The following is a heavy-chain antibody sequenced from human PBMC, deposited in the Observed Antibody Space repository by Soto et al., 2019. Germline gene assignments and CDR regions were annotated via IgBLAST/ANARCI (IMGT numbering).Heavy chain of an antibody. D-gene: IGHD6-19*01. CDR3: ARFPTGYSSGWYSNWFDP. CDR1: GGTFSSYA. V-gene: IGHV1-69*13. Sequence: SVKVSCKASGGTFSSYAISWVRQAPGQGLEWMGGIIPIFGTANYAQKFQGRVTITADESTSTAYMELSSLRSEDTAVYYCARFPTGYSSGWYSNWFDPWGQGTLVTVSS. CDR2: IIPIFGTA. J-gene: IGHJ5*02.